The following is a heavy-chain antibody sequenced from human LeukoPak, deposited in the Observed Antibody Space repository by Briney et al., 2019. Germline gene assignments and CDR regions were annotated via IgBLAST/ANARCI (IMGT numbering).Heavy chain of an antibody. D-gene: IGHD5-12*01. V-gene: IGHV4-4*09. J-gene: IGHJ4*02. CDR3: ARRATMLAGGYFDY. CDR1: GGSISSYY. CDR2: IYASGST. Sequence: PSETLSLTCTVSGGSISSYYWSWIRQTPGEELEWIGYIYASGSTTYNPSLKSRVTISIDTSKNQFSLKLSSVAAADTAVYYCARRATMLAGGYFDYWGQGTLVSVSS.